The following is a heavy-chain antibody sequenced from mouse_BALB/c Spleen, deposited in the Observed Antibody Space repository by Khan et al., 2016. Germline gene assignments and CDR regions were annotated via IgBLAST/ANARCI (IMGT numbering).Heavy chain of an antibody. CDR1: GYTFSNYR. CDR2: ILPGNANS. CDR3: ARAWYSMDY. V-gene: IGHV1-9*01. J-gene: IGHJ4*01. Sequence: QVQLQQSGAELMKPGASVKISCKATGYTFSNYRIEWVKQRPGHGLEWIGDILPGNANSNYNENLKGKATLTADTSSNTAYMQLSSLTSEDSAVYYCARAWYSMDYWGQGTSVTVSS.